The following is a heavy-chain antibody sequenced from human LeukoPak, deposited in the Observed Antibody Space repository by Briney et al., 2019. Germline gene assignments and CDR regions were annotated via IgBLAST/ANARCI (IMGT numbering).Heavy chain of an antibody. CDR2: IRSKANSYAT. CDR3: TRADSSGQDY. D-gene: IGHD6-19*01. J-gene: IGHJ4*02. V-gene: IGHV3-73*01. Sequence: GGSLRLSCAASGFTFSGSAMHRVRQASGKGLEWVGRIRSKANSYATAYAASVKGRFTISRDDSKNTAYLQMNSLKTEDTAVYYCTRADSSGQDYWGQGTLVTVSS. CDR1: GFTFSGSA.